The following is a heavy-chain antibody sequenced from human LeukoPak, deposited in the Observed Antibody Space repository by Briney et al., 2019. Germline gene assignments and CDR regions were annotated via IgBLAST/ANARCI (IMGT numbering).Heavy chain of an antibody. CDR2: ISGSGGST. CDR1: GFTFSSYA. D-gene: IGHD1-26*01. J-gene: IGHJ4*02. CDR3: AKLSLGATYYFDY. Sequence: GGSLRLSCAASGFTFSSYAMSWVRQAPGKGLEWVSAISGSGGSTYYADSVKGRFTICRDNSKNTLYLQMNSLRAEDTAVYYCAKLSLGATYYFDYWGQGTLVTVSS. V-gene: IGHV3-23*01.